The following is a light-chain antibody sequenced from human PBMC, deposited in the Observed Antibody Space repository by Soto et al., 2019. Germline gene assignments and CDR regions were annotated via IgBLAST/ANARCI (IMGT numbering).Light chain of an antibody. CDR2: GAS. Sequence: EIVLTQSPGTLSLSPGERATLSCRASQRISSSYLAWYQQKPGRAPRLLIYGASSRATGIPDRFSGSGSGTDFTLTVSRLEPEDFAVYYCQQYGGSRTFGQGTKVDIK. CDR3: QQYGGSRT. V-gene: IGKV3-20*01. CDR1: QRISSSY. J-gene: IGKJ1*01.